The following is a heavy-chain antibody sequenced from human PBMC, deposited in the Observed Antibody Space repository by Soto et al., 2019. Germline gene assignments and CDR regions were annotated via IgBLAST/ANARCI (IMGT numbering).Heavy chain of an antibody. CDR3: AIHPLLSYCGGDCYLDY. CDR1: GFTFSSYA. D-gene: IGHD2-21*02. Sequence: ESGGGLVQPGGSLRLSCAASGFTFSSYAMSWVRQAPGKGLEWVSAISGSGGSTYYADSVKGRFTISRDNSKNTLYLQMNSLRAEDTAVYYCAIHPLLSYCGGDCYLDYWGQGTLVTVSS. V-gene: IGHV3-23*01. CDR2: ISGSGGST. J-gene: IGHJ4*02.